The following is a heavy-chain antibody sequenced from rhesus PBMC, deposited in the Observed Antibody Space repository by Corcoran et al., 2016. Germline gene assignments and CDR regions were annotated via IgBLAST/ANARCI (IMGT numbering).Heavy chain of an antibody. CDR3: ARDGPSSGSLDV. D-gene: IGHD6-13*01. V-gene: IGHV4-127*01. CDR1: GSSFNSGFG. Sequence: QVQLQESGPGLVKPSETLSLPCAVSGSSFNSGFGWTWVRQPPGTGMEWFAYIGGSGGSTKYNPSLKSRVTISKDTSKNQFSLKLSSVTAADTAVYYCARDGPSSGSLDVWGRGILVTVSS. CDR2: IGGSGGST. J-gene: IGHJ5-2*02.